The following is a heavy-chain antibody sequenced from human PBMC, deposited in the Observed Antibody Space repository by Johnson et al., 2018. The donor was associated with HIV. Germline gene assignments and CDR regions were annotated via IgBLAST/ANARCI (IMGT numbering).Heavy chain of an antibody. D-gene: IGHD3-22*01. CDR3: VRRFYDSSAFDI. CDR2: INSDWSST. Sequence: VHLVESGGGLVQPGRSLRLSCAPSGFTFSSYWMHWVRQAPAKLLVCVSRINSDWSSTTYADSVKGRFTISRDNAKNSLYLQMNSLRAEDTAVYYCVRRFYDSSAFDIWGQGTMVTVSS. CDR1: GFTFSSYW. V-gene: IGHV3-74*02. J-gene: IGHJ3*02.